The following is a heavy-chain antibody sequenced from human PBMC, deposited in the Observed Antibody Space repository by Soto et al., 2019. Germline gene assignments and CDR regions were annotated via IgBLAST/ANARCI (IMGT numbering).Heavy chain of an antibody. CDR1: GGTFSSYA. J-gene: IGHJ4*02. CDR3: ARTRGYSYGYDY. V-gene: IGHV1-69*13. D-gene: IGHD5-18*01. Sequence: GASVKVSCKASGGTFSSYAISWVRQAPGQGLEWMGGIIPIFGTANYAQKFQGRVTITADESTSTAYMELSSLRSEDTATYYCARTRGYSYGYDYWGQGTLVTVSS. CDR2: IIPIFGTA.